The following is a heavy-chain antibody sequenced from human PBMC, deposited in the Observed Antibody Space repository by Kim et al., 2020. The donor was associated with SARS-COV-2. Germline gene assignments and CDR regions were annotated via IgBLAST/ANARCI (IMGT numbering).Heavy chain of an antibody. CDR3: ARANYDSWSGADYGMDV. CDR1: GFTFNNYW. V-gene: IGHV3-7*03. Sequence: GGSLRLSCKASGFTFNNYWMSWVRQAPGKGLEWVANMNQDGSETYYVDSVKGRFTIYRDNANESLYLQMNSLRADDTAVYYCARANYDSWSGADYGMDVWGQGTTVTVSS. D-gene: IGHD3-3*01. CDR2: MNQDGSET. J-gene: IGHJ6*02.